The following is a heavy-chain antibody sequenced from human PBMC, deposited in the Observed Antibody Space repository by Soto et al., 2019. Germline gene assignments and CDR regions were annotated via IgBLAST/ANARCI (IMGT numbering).Heavy chain of an antibody. CDR1: CGSIRSYY. CDR3: ARVPSP. J-gene: IGHJ5*02. CDR2: IYYSGST. V-gene: IGHV4-59*12. Sequence: SETLSLTCTFSCGSIRSYYWSWIRQPPGKGLEWIGYIYYSGSTNYNPSLKSRVTISVDTSKNQFSLKLSSVTAADTAVYYCARVPSPWGQGTLVTVSS.